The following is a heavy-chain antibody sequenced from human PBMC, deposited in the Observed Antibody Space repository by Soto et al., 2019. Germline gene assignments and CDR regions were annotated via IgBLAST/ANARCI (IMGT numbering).Heavy chain of an antibody. CDR2: ISHRAST. J-gene: IGHJ4*02. D-gene: IGHD6-19*01. CDR1: GGSISSNNW. Sequence: QVQLQESGPGLMKPSGTLSLTCAVSGGSISSNNWWSWVRQPTGKGLEWIGEISHRASTNYNPSLQSRVTISVDTPKRRCSLKLRSVTAADTAVYYCARDQVEVAGTVWGQGTLVTVSS. CDR3: ARDQVEVAGTV. V-gene: IGHV4-4*02.